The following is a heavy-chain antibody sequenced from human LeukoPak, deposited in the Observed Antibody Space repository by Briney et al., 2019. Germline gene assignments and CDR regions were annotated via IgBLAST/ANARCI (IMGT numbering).Heavy chain of an antibody. D-gene: IGHD3-9*01. CDR2: ISTWSETT. CDR3: AKMARGLTGHRLDY. V-gene: IGHV3-23*01. Sequence: PGGSLRLSCVASGLTFSTYAMSWVRQAPGKGLEWVSAISTWSETTLYADSVRGRFTISRDNSKNTLYLQMNSLRAEDTAVYYCAKMARGLTGHRLDYWGQGTLVTVSS. CDR1: GLTFSTYA. J-gene: IGHJ4*02.